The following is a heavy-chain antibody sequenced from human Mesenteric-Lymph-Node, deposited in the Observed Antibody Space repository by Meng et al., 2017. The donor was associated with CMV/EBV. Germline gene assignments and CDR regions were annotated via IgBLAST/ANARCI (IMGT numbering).Heavy chain of an antibody. CDR2: IRYEGGSD. J-gene: IGHJ4*02. CDR1: GFTFSSYE. V-gene: IGHV3-30*02. Sequence: GGSLRLSCAASGFTFSSYEMNWVRQAPGKGLEWVGFIRYEGGSDNYADSLRGRFIISTDKPRNTVHLQMSSLTKDDTAVYYCARDRDWSFDLWGQGTLVTVSS. D-gene: IGHD3-9*01. CDR3: ARDRDWSFDL.